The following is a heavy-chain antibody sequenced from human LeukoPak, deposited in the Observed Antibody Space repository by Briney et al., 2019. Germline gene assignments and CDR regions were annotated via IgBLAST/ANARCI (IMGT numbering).Heavy chain of an antibody. CDR2: ISSRGGST. J-gene: IGHJ4*02. Sequence: GGSLRLSCAASGFTFSSYAMSWVRQAPGKGLEWVSVISSRGGSTYYADSVKGRFTISRDNSKNTLYLQMNSLRVEDTAVYYGARDWGSGWYFDYWGQGTLVTVSS. D-gene: IGHD6-19*01. V-gene: IGHV3-23*01. CDR3: ARDWGSGWYFDY. CDR1: GFTFSSYA.